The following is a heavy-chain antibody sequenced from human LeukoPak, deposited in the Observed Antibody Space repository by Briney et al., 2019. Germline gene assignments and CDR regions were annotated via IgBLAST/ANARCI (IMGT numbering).Heavy chain of an antibody. CDR3: ARGHPSTDFWSGYYSPGAFDI. Sequence: SETLSLTCTVSVGSISSYYWRWIRQPPGKGLEWVGYIYYSGSTNYNPSIKSRVNISVDTSKNQFSLKLSSVTAADTAVYYCARGHPSTDFWSGYYSPGAFDIWGQGTMVTVSS. V-gene: IGHV4-59*01. J-gene: IGHJ3*02. D-gene: IGHD3-3*01. CDR2: IYYSGST. CDR1: VGSISSYY.